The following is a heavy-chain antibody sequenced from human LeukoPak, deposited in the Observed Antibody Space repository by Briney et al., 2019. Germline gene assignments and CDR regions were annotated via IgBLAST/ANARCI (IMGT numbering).Heavy chain of an antibody. J-gene: IGHJ4*02. CDR1: GFTFSSYG. CDR2: ISYDGSNK. V-gene: IGHV3-30*18. Sequence: GGSLRLSCAVSGFTFSSYGMHWVRQAPGKGLEWVAVISYDGSNKYYADSVKGRFTISRDNSKNTLYLQMNSLRAEDTAVYYCAKDQDEYSYGYPDYWGQGTLVTVSS. CDR3: AKDQDEYSYGYPDY. D-gene: IGHD5-18*01.